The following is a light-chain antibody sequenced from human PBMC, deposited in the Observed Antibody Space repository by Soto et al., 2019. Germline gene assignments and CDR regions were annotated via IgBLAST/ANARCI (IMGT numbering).Light chain of an antibody. V-gene: IGKV1-39*01. J-gene: IGKJ5*01. Sequence: DIQMTQSPASLSVSVGDRVTITCRASQSINNYLHWYQQKPGQAPKLLIRSASTLQRGVPSRFSGSGSRTDFTLTITNLQPDDIATYYCQQSLTMPLTFGHGTRLHIK. CDR2: SAS. CDR1: QSINNY. CDR3: QQSLTMPLT.